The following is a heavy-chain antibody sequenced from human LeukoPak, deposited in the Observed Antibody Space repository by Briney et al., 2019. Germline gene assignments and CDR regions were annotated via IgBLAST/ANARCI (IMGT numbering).Heavy chain of an antibody. CDR1: GFTFSGFC. D-gene: IGHD2-2*01. CDR2: IKEDGREK. CDR3: TWGCSSIA. V-gene: IGHV3-7*04. J-gene: IGHJ4*02. Sequence: WGSLRFYCSAYGFTFSGFCRSRVRQAPGKGLEWVASIKEDGREKYYVDSVKGRFIISRDNANHSLYLQMYTLRVEDTSVYYRTWGCSSIAWGQGTLVTVSS.